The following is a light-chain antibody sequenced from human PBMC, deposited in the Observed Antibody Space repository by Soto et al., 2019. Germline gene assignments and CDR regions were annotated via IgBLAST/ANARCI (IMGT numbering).Light chain of an antibody. Sequence: QSVLTQPPSVFGAPGQRVTIPCTGSSSNIGAGYGVHWYQQVPGAPPKLIIYDNVNRPSGVTDRFSGSRSGTSASLAITGLRAEDEATYHCQSYDSSLSISVFGGGTKLTVL. CDR1: SSNIGAGYG. CDR2: DNV. CDR3: QSYDSSLSISV. J-gene: IGLJ2*01. V-gene: IGLV1-40*01.